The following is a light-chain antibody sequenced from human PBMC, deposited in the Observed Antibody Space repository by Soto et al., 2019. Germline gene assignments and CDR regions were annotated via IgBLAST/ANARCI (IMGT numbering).Light chain of an antibody. CDR3: QHYGSSSWT. CDR2: AAS. CDR1: QSISSSD. Sequence: TQSPSTLSASVGDRVTITCRASQSISSSDLAWYQHRPGQAPRLLIYAASSRATGIPVRFSGSGSGTDFTLSISRLEPEDFAVYYCQHYGSSSWTFGQGTKVDIK. J-gene: IGKJ1*01. V-gene: IGKV3-20*01.